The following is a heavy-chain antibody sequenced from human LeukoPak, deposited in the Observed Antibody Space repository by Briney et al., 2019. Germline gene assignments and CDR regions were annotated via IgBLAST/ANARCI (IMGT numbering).Heavy chain of an antibody. Sequence: SETLSLTCAVSGGSISSGGYYWSWIRQHPGKGLEWIGYIYYSGSTNYNPSLKSRVTLSVDTSKNQFSLKLSSVTAADTAVYYCAREYYDILTGYSYFDYWGQGTLVTVSS. CDR3: AREYYDILTGYSYFDY. CDR1: GGSISSGGYY. D-gene: IGHD3-9*01. V-gene: IGHV4-31*11. J-gene: IGHJ4*02. CDR2: IYYSGST.